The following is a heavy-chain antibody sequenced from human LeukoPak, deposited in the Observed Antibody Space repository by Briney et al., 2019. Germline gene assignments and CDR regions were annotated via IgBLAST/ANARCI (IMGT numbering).Heavy chain of an antibody. CDR2: INHSGST. V-gene: IGHV4-34*01. D-gene: IGHD1-26*01. Sequence: SETLSLTCAVYGGSFSGYYWSWIRQPPGKGLGWIGEINHSGSTNYNPSLKSRVTISVDTSKNQFSLKLSSVTAADTAVYYCARSDSVSYFIAFDIWGQGTMVTVSS. CDR3: ARSDSVSYFIAFDI. CDR1: GGSFSGYY. J-gene: IGHJ3*02.